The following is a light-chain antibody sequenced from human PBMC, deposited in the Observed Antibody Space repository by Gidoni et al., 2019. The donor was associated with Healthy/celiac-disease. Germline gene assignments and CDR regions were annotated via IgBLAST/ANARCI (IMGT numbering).Light chain of an antibody. V-gene: IGLV1-36*01. J-gene: IGLJ3*02. CDR3: AAWDDSLNLWV. Sequence: SVLTQPPSVSEAPRQRVTISCSGSSSNIGNNAVNWYQQLPGKAPKLLIYYDDLLPSGVSDRFSGSKSGTSASLAISGLQSEDEADYYCAAWDDSLNLWVFGGGTKLTVL. CDR1: SSNIGNNA. CDR2: YDD.